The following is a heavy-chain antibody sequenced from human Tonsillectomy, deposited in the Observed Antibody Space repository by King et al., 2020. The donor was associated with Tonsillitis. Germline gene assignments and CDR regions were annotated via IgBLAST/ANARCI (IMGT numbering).Heavy chain of an antibody. CDR3: AREISGWVHGRVGVDFDY. D-gene: IGHD6-19*01. CDR2: IRQDGSDK. J-gene: IGHJ4*02. V-gene: IGHV3-7*03. CDR1: GFTFSSYW. Sequence: VQLVESGGGLVQPGGSLRLSCAASGFTFSSYWMSWVRQAPGKGLEWVANIRQDGSDKYYVDSVKGRFTISRDNAKNSLYLQMNSLRAEDTAVYYCAREISGWVHGRVGVDFDYWGQGTLVTVSS.